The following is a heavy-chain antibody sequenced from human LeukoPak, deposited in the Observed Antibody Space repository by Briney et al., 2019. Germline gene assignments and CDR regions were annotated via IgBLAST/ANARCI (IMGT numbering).Heavy chain of an antibody. CDR3: ATGDNWFDP. CDR1: GGSISNNNYF. CDR2: IFYTGTA. J-gene: IGHJ5*02. D-gene: IGHD4-17*01. Sequence: SETLSLTCNVSGGSISNNNYFWAWIRQPPGKGLEWLGSIFYTGTAYYNPSLKSRVTISVDTSKNQFSLKLSSVTAADTAVYYCATGDNWFDPWGQGTLVTVSS. V-gene: IGHV4-39*07.